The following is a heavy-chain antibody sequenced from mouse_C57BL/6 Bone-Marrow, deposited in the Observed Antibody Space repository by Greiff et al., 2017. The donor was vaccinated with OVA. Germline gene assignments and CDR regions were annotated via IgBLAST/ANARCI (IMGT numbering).Heavy chain of an antibody. D-gene: IGHD1-1*01. CDR3: ARKGYGSPAWVAY. V-gene: IGHV1-81*01. J-gene: IGHJ3*01. CDR1: GYTFTSYG. CDR2: IYPRSGNT. Sequence: QVQLQQSGAELARPGASVKLSCKASGYTFTSYGISWVKQRTGQGLEWIGAIYPRSGNTYYNEKFKGKATLTADKSSSTVYMERRSLTSEDSAGEFGARKGYGSPAWVAYWGQGTLGTVSA.